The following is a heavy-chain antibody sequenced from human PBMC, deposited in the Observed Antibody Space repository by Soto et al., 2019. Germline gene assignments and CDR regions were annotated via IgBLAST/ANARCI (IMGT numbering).Heavy chain of an antibody. V-gene: IGHV3-7*04. J-gene: IGHJ5*02. CDR3: TRDLNHDCGP. CDR2: MNPDGSEQ. D-gene: IGHD2-21*01. Sequence: EVHLVESGGALVQPGGSLRLSCAASGFTFSDYWMTWVRQTPGKGLEGVANMNPDGSEQYYLDSVKGRFTISIDNAKNSLYLQMNNLRGEETAVYFCTRDLNHDCGPWGQGTQVIVSS. CDR1: GFTFSDYW.